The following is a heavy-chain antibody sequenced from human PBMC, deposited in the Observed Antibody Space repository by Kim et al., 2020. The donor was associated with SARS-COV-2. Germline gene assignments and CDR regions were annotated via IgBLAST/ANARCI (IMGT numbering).Heavy chain of an antibody. J-gene: IGHJ6*02. CDR1: GFTFSDYY. Sequence: GGSLRLSCAASGFTFSDYYMSWIRQAPGKGLEWVSYISSSSSYTNYADSVKGRFTISRDNAKNSLYLQMNSLRAEDTAVYYCARDHSTYYYDSSGYYRALTPESCDYGMDVWGQGTTVTAS. CDR3: ARDHSTYYYDSSGYYRALTPESCDYGMDV. CDR2: ISSSSSYT. V-gene: IGHV3-11*05. D-gene: IGHD3-22*01.